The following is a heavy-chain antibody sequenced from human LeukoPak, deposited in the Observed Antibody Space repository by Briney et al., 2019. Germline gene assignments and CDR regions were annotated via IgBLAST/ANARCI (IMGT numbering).Heavy chain of an antibody. CDR2: ISAYNGNT. D-gene: IGHD5-18*01. Sequence: ASVKVSCKASGGTFSSYAISWVRQAPGQGLEWMGWISAYNGNTNYAQKLQGRVTMTTDTSTSTAYMELRSLRSDDTAVYYCARNLIPYLDTATTLDYWGQGTLVTVSS. J-gene: IGHJ4*02. CDR3: ARNLIPYLDTATTLDY. CDR1: GGTFSSYA. V-gene: IGHV1-18*01.